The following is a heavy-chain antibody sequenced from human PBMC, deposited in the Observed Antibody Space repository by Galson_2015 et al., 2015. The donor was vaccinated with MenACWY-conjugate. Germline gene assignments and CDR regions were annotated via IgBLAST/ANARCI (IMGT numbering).Heavy chain of an antibody. D-gene: IGHD1-7*01. CDR1: GFTFSSYS. Sequence: SLRLSCAASGFTFSSYSMNWVRQAPGKGLEWVSYISSSSSTIYYADSVKGRFTISRDNAKNSLYLQMNSLRAEDTAVYYCARDSSWNYEGEDYYYYGMDVWGQGTTVTVSS. J-gene: IGHJ6*02. V-gene: IGHV3-48*04. CDR3: ARDSSWNYEGEDYYYYGMDV. CDR2: ISSSSSTI.